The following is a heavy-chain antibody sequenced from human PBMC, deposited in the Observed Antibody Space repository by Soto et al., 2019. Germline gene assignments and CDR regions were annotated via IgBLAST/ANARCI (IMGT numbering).Heavy chain of an antibody. Sequence: QLQLQESGPGLVKPSETLSLTCTVSGGSISSSSYYWGWIRQPPGKGLEWIGSIYYSGSTYYNPSLTSRVAISVDTSKNQFSLKLSSVTAADTAVYYCARRGGPRLGRRDYWGQGTLVTVSS. CDR3: ARRGGPRLGRRDY. CDR1: GGSISSSSYY. V-gene: IGHV4-39*01. J-gene: IGHJ4*02. CDR2: IYYSGST. D-gene: IGHD3-10*01.